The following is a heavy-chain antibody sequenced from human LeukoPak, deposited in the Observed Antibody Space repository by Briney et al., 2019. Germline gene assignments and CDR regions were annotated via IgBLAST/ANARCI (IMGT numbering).Heavy chain of an antibody. CDR3: TRDVGTYAFDI. J-gene: IGHJ3*02. D-gene: IGHD1-1*01. CDR2: IYYSGNT. V-gene: IGHV4-59*01. Sequence: SETLSLTCTVSGGSISNYYWSWIRQPPGKGLECIGYIYYSGNTNYNPSLKNRVTISVHTSKNQFSLKLSSVTAADTAVYYCTRDVGTYAFDIWGQGTMVTVSS. CDR1: GGSISNYY.